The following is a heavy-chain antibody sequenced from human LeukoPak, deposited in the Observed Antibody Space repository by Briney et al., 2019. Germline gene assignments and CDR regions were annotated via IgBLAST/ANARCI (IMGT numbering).Heavy chain of an antibody. Sequence: PGGSLRLSCAASGFTFSTNAMAWVRQAPGKGLEWVSAFGGTGGDINYADSVKGRFTISRDNSKDILYLQMNSLRAEDTAVYYCAKDILRWAFDYWGQGILVTVSS. V-gene: IGHV3-23*01. CDR3: AKDILRWAFDY. CDR2: FGGTGGDI. D-gene: IGHD4-23*01. CDR1: GFTFSTNA. J-gene: IGHJ4*02.